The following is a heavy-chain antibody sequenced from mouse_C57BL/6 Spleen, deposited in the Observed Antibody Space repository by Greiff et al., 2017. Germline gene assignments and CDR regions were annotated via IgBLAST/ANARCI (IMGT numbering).Heavy chain of an antibody. CDR1: GYTFTSYW. CDR3: ARRPRGYFDY. Sequence: QVQLQQPGAELVMPGASVKLSCKASGYTFTSYWMHWVKQRPGPGLEWIGEIDPSDSYTNYNQKFKGKSTLTVDKSSSTAYMQLSSLTSEDSAVYYCARRPRGYFDYWGQGTTLTVSS. J-gene: IGHJ2*01. V-gene: IGHV1-69*01. CDR2: IDPSDSYT.